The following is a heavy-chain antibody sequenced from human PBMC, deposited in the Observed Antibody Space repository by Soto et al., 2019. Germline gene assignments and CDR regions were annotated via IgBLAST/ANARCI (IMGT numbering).Heavy chain of an antibody. V-gene: IGHV3-53*01. Sequence: VGSLRLSCAASGVTGISNYMSWVRQAPGKGLEWVSVIYSGGSTYYADSVKGRFTISRDNSKNTLYLQMNSLRAEDTAVYYCAREAYPFDYWGQGTLLTVSS. CDR2: IYSGGST. CDR1: GVTGISNY. J-gene: IGHJ4*02. D-gene: IGHD2-21*01. CDR3: AREAYPFDY.